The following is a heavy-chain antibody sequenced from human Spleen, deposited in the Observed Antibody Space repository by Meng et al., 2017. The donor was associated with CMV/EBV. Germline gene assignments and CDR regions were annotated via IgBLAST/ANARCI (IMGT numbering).Heavy chain of an antibody. CDR1: GFTARSKY. CDR2: HYSGGST. J-gene: IGHJ6*02. V-gene: IGHV3-53*01. CDR3: AKWCPNSTIPYYHYGMVV. Sequence: GESLKISCAVSGFTARSKYMSWVRQAPGKGLKWVSVHYSGGSTYYADSVKGRFTISRDDSENTLYLQMNSLGAEDTAVYYCAKWCPNSTIPYYHYGMVVWGQGTTVTVSS. D-gene: IGHD2-15*01.